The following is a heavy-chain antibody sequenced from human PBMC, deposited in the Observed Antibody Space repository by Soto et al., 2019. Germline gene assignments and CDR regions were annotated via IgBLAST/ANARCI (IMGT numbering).Heavy chain of an antibody. V-gene: IGHV3-21*01. Sequence: PGGSLRLSCAASGFTFSSYSMNWVRQAPGKGLEWVSSISSSSSYIYYADSVKGRFTISRDNAKNSLYLQMNSLRAEDTAVYYCARTIQLWLPLNYFDYWGQGTLVTVSS. J-gene: IGHJ4*02. CDR2: ISSSSSYI. CDR1: GFTFSSYS. D-gene: IGHD5-18*01. CDR3: ARTIQLWLPLNYFDY.